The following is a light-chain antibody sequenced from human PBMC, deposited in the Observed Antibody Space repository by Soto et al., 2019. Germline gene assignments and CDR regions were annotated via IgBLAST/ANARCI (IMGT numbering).Light chain of an antibody. Sequence: DIQMTQSPSSLSASIGDTVTITCRASQGISSWLAWYQQKPEKAPKSLIYAASSLQTGVPSRFSASGSGTEFTLTISSLQPDDFATYYCQQYNSFSYTFGQGTRLEIK. CDR2: AAS. V-gene: IGKV1D-16*01. CDR1: QGISSW. J-gene: IGKJ5*01. CDR3: QQYNSFSYT.